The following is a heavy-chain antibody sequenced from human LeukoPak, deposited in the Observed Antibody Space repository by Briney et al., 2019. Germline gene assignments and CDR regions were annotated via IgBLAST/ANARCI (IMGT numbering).Heavy chain of an antibody. V-gene: IGHV1-46*01. J-gene: IGHJ6*02. CDR1: GYTFTSYY. Sequence: ASVKVSCKASGYTFTSYYMHWVRQAPGQGLEWMGIINPSGGSTSYAQKFQGRVTMTRDTSTSTVYMELSSLRSEDTAVYYCARERYSSGWPTYYYYGMDDWGQGTTVTVSS. D-gene: IGHD6-19*01. CDR2: INPSGGST. CDR3: ARERYSSGWPTYYYYGMDD.